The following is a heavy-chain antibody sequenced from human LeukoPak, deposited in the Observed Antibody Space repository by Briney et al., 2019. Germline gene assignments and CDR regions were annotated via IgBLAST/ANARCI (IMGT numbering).Heavy chain of an antibody. D-gene: IGHD4-23*01. CDR2: IYHSGST. CDR3: ARPRYGGDSADY. V-gene: IGHV4-38-2*02. CDR1: GYSISSGYY. Sequence: SETLSLTCIVSGYSISSGYYWGWIRQPPGKGLEWIGTIYHSGSTYYNPSLKSRVIISVDTSKNQFSLKLSSVTAADTAVYYCARPRYGGDSADYWGQGTLVTVSP. J-gene: IGHJ4*02.